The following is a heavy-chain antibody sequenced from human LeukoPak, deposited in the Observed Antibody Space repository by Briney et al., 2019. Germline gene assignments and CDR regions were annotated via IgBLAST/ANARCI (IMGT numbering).Heavy chain of an antibody. J-gene: IGHJ4*02. CDR2: IDPSDSYT. CDR3: ARSLFDYDILTGHDY. Sequence: GESLKISCKGSGYSSTTYWISWVRQMSGKGLEWMGMIDPSDSYTKYCPTFQRHVTISADKSISTAYLQWSSLKASDTAVYYCARSLFDYDILTGHDYWGQGTLVTVPS. CDR1: GYSSTTYW. V-gene: IGHV5-10-1*01. D-gene: IGHD3-9*01.